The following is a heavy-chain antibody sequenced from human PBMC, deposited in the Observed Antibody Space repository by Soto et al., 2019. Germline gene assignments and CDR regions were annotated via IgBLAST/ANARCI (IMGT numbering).Heavy chain of an antibody. CDR2: ISGSGGST. J-gene: IGHJ3*02. CDR3: AKDSGLLWFGEFTDAFDI. D-gene: IGHD3-10*01. Sequence: EVQLLESGGGLVQPGGSLRLSCAASGFTFSSYAMSWVRRAPGKGLEWASAISGSGGSTYNADSVKGRFTISRDNSKNTLYLQMNSLRAEDTAVYYCAKDSGLLWFGEFTDAFDIWGQGTMVTVSS. CDR1: GFTFSSYA. V-gene: IGHV3-23*01.